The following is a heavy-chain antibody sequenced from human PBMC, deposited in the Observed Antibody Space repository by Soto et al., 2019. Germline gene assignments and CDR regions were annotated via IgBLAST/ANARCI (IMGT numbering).Heavy chain of an antibody. CDR3: ARSGNYRLDF. V-gene: IGHV3-48*01. J-gene: IGHJ4*02. D-gene: IGHD1-26*01. Sequence: GGSLRLSCAASGFTFSSYGMNWVRQAPGKGLEWISYISSSGISIYYADSVKGRFTISRDNAKNSLYLQMNSLRAEDTALYYCARSGNYRLDFWGQGTMVTVSS. CDR2: ISSSGISI. CDR1: GFTFSSYG.